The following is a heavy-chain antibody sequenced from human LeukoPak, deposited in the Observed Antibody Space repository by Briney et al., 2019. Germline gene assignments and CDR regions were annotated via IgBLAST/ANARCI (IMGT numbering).Heavy chain of an antibody. D-gene: IGHD6-6*01. CDR2: IKQDGSEK. V-gene: IGHV3-7*01. Sequence: GGSLRLSCPASGFTFSTYWMSWVRQAPGKGLEWVANIKQDGSEKYYVDSVKGRFTISRDNAKNSLYLQMSSLRADDTAVYYCARDLPTGSDYFDYWGQGTLVTVS. J-gene: IGHJ4*02. CDR1: GFTFSTYW. CDR3: ARDLPTGSDYFDY.